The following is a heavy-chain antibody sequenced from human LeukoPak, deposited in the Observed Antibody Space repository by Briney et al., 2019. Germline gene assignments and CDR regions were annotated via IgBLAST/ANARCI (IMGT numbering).Heavy chain of an antibody. CDR1: GGSISSYY. CDR3: ARNGLYYDILTGDYCYYYYMDV. D-gene: IGHD3-9*01. Sequence: SETLSLTCTVSGGSISSYYWSWIRQPAGKGLEWIGHIYTSGSTNYNPSLKSRVTMSVDTSNNQFSLKLSSVTAADTAVYYCARNGLYYDILTGDYCYYYYMDVWGKGTTVTVSS. V-gene: IGHV4-4*07. J-gene: IGHJ6*03. CDR2: IYTSGST.